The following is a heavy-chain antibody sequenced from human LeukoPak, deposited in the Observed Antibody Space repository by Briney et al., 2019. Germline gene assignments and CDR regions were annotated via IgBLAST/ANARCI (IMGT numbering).Heavy chain of an antibody. CDR3: VGDPTTNRFQYFQY. CDR2: MDRHTDI. J-gene: IGHJ1*01. V-gene: IGHV3-69-1*02. Sequence: PGGSLRLPCTASGFTFSNFGVNWVRQAPGKGLEWVSCMDRHTDIYYANSVRGRFTISRDNAKNSVFLQMNRLTVEDTAVYYCVGDPTTNRFQYFQYWGQGALVTVSS. D-gene: IGHD1-26*01. CDR1: GFTFSNFG.